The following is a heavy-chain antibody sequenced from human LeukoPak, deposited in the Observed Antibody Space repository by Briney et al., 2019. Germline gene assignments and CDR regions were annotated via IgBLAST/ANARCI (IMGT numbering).Heavy chain of an antibody. V-gene: IGHV4-61*02. D-gene: IGHD4-17*01. J-gene: IGHJ4*02. Sequence: KPSETLSLTCTVSGGSISSGSYFWSWIRQPAGKGLEWIGRIYTSGSANYLPSLQSRLTISIDTSKNQFSLKLSSVTAANTAVYYCARESSDYGETFDYWGQGTLVTVSS. CDR2: IYTSGSA. CDR3: ARESSDYGETFDY. CDR1: GGSISSGSYF.